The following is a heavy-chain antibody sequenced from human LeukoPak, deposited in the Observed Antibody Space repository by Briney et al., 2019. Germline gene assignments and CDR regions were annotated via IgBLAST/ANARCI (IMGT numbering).Heavy chain of an antibody. J-gene: IGHJ3*02. CDR3: ASPYYYGSGRLDAFDI. CDR2: ISSSGSTI. V-gene: IGHV3-11*04. Sequence: GSLRLSCAASGFTFSDYYMSWIRQAPGKGLEWVSYISSSGSTIYYADSVKGRSTISRDNAKNSLYLQMNSLRAEDTAVYYCASPYYYGSGRLDAFDIWGQGTMVTVSS. CDR1: GFTFSDYY. D-gene: IGHD3-10*01.